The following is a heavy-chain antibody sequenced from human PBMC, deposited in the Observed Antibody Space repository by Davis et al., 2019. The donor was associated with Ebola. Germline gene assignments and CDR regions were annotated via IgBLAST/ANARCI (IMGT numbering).Heavy chain of an antibody. D-gene: IGHD6-19*01. V-gene: IGHV1-69*13. CDR3: ARDVGTIAVAGTGDY. CDR1: GGTFSSYA. Sequence: SVKVSCKASGGTFSSYAISWVRQAPGQGLEWMGGIIPIFGTANYAQKFQGRVTITADESTSTAYMELSSLRSEDTAVYYCARDVGTIAVAGTGDYWGQGTLVTVSS. CDR2: IIPIFGTA. J-gene: IGHJ4*02.